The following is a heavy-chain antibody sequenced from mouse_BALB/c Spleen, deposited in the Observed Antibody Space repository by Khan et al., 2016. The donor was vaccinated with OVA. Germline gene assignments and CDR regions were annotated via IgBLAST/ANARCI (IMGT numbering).Heavy chain of an antibody. J-gene: IGHJ4*01. CDR1: GFSLNGYG. Sequence: QVQLKESGPGLVAPSQSLSITCTVSGFSLNGYGVNWVRQPPGTGLEWLGMIWGDGSTDYNSALKSRLSISKDKSKSQVFLKMNSLQTDDTAMYYCARADYGNYREAMDYWGQGTSVTGSS. CDR3: ARADYGNYREAMDY. V-gene: IGHV2-6-7*01. CDR2: IWGDGST. D-gene: IGHD2-1*01.